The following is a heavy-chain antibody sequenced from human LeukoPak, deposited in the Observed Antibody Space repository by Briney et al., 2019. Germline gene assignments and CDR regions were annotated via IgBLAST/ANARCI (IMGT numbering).Heavy chain of an antibody. CDR3: ASEGRDGYNS. J-gene: IGHJ4*02. CDR1: GFTFSSYS. Sequence: PGGSLRLSCAASGFTFSSYSMNWVRQAPGKGLEWVSYISSSSSTIYYADSVKGRFTISRDNAKNSLYLQMNSLRAEDTAVYYCASEGRDGYNSWGQETLVTVSS. V-gene: IGHV3-48*01. D-gene: IGHD5-24*01. CDR2: ISSSSSTI.